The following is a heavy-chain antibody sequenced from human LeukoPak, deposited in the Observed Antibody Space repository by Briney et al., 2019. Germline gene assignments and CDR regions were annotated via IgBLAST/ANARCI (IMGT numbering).Heavy chain of an antibody. V-gene: IGHV4-39*07. CDR1: GGSISSSSYY. Sequence: PSETLSLTCTVSGGSISSSSYYWGWIRQPPGKGLEWIGSIYYSGSTYYNPSLKSRVTISVDTSKNQFSLKLSSVTAADTAVYYCARHPVVVPYQRGGYFDYWGQGTLVTVSS. J-gene: IGHJ4*02. CDR3: ARHPVVVPYQRGGYFDY. D-gene: IGHD3-22*01. CDR2: IYYSGST.